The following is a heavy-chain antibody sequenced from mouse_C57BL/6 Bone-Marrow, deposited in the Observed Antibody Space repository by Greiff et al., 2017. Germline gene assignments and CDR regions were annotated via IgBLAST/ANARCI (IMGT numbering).Heavy chain of an antibody. D-gene: IGHD3-2*02. CDR3: ARSGDSSGYPWFAY. J-gene: IGHJ3*01. Sequence: QVQLQQPGAELVMPGASVKLSCKASGYTFTSYWMHWVKQRPGQGLEWIGEIDPSDSYTNYNQKFKGKSTLTVDKSSSAAYMQLSSLTSEDSAVYYGARSGDSSGYPWFAYWGQGTLVTVSA. V-gene: IGHV1-69*01. CDR1: GYTFTSYW. CDR2: IDPSDSYT.